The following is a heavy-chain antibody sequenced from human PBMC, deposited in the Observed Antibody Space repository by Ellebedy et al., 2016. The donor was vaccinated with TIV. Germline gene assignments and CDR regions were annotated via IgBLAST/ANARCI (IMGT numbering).Heavy chain of an antibody. J-gene: IGHJ6*02. D-gene: IGHD3-10*01. V-gene: IGHV1-3*01. CDR2: VNGGNGNT. CDR1: GYTFTNYA. Sequence: AASVKVSCKASGYTFTNYAVQWVRQAPGQRPEWMGWVNGGNGNTKYSQKFQGRVTITRDTSASTVNMELSSLRSEDTAVYYCARVQGRYYGSGSYCGMDVWGQGTTVIVSS. CDR3: ARVQGRYYGSGSYCGMDV.